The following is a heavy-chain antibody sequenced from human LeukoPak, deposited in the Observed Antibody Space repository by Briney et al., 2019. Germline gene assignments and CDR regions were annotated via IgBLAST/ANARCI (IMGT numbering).Heavy chain of an antibody. CDR2: MSKDGRTI. CDR3: ARGSYSGFDLYFDS. Sequence: GGSLRLSCAASGFRFSTQEMAWVRQAPGKGLEWVSYMSKDGRTIYYADSVKGRFTISRYNTRNSLFLQLNSLSADDTGFYYCARGSYSGFDLYFDSWGQGTLVTISS. J-gene: IGHJ4*02. V-gene: IGHV3-48*03. CDR1: GFRFSTQE. D-gene: IGHD5-12*01.